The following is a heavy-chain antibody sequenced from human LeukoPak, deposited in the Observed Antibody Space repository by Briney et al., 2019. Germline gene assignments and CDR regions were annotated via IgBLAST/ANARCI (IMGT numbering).Heavy chain of an antibody. CDR2: IYYSGNT. V-gene: IGHV4-59*01. D-gene: IGHD6-19*01. J-gene: IGHJ4*02. CDR3: ARYSSGWYFGY. CDR1: GGSISGYY. Sequence: SETLSLTCTVSGGSISGYYWSWIRQPPGKGLEWIGYIYYSGNTNYNPSLKSRVTISVDTSKNQFSLKLSSVTAADTAMYYCARYSSGWYFGYWGQGTLVTVSS.